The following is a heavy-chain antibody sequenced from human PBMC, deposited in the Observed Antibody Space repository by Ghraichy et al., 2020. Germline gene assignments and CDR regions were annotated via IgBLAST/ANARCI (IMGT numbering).Heavy chain of an antibody. CDR3: ASSGRGYCSGGSCYGAFDI. V-gene: IGHV4-59*01. Sequence: SETLSLTCTVSGGSISSYYWSWIRQPPGKGLEWIGYIYYSGSTNYNPSLKSRVTISVDTSKNQFSLKLSSVTAADTAVYYCASSGRGYCSGGSCYGAFDIWGQGTMVTVSS. CDR2: IYYSGST. J-gene: IGHJ3*02. D-gene: IGHD2-15*01. CDR1: GGSISSYY.